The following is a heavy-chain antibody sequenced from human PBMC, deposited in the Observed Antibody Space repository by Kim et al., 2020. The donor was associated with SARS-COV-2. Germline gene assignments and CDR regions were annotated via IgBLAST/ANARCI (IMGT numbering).Heavy chain of an antibody. Sequence: DSVKGRFTISRDNSKNTLYLQTNSLRAEDTAIFYCAKDRQHGEGDINFDYWGQGVLVTVSS. D-gene: IGHD4-17*01. CDR3: AKDRQHGEGDINFDY. V-gene: IGHV3-23*01. J-gene: IGHJ4*02.